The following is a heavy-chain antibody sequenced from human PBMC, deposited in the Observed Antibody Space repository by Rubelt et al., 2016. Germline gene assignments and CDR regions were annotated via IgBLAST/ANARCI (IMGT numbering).Heavy chain of an antibody. J-gene: IGHJ5*02. V-gene: IGHV3-23*01. CDR3: ATVSITMIVVS. CDR2: ISCSGGST. Sequence: EVQLLESGGGLVQPGGSLRLSCAASGFTFSSYAMSWVRQAPWKGLEWVSAISCSGGSTYYADSVKGRFTISRDNSKNTLYLQMNSLRAEDTAVYYCATVSITMIVVSWGQGTLVTVSS. D-gene: IGHD3-22*01. CDR1: GFTFSSYA.